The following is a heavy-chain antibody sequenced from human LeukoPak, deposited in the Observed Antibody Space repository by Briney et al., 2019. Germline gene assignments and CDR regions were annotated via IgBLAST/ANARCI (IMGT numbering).Heavy chain of an antibody. Sequence: GGSLRLSCAASGFTFSSYSMNWVRQAPGKGLEWVSSISSSSSYIYYADSVKGRFTISRDNAKNSLYLQMNSLRAEDTAVYYCARHYSSSWYANWFGPWGQGTLVTVSS. CDR2: ISSSSSYI. J-gene: IGHJ5*02. D-gene: IGHD6-13*01. V-gene: IGHV3-21*01. CDR1: GFTFSSYS. CDR3: ARHYSSSWYANWFGP.